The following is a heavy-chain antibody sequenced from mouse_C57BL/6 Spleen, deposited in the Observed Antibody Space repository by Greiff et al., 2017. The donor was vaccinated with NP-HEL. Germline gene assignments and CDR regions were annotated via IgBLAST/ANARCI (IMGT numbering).Heavy chain of an antibody. V-gene: IGHV1-50*01. CDR3: ARGGYSKFAY. Sequence: QVQLQQPGAELVKPGASVKLSCKASGYTFTSYWTQWVKQRPGQGLEWIGEIDPSDSYTNYNQKFKGKATLTVDTSSSTAYMQLSSLTSEDSAVYYCARGGYSKFAYWGQGTLVTVSA. CDR2: IDPSDSYT. CDR1: GYTFTSYW. D-gene: IGHD2-5*01. J-gene: IGHJ3*01.